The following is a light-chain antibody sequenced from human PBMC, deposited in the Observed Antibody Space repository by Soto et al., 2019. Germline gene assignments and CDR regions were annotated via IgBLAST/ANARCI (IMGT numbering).Light chain of an antibody. J-gene: IGKJ3*01. V-gene: IGKV1-39*01. CDR3: QQSYSSPFT. CDR2: AAS. CDR1: QSISSY. Sequence: DIQLTQSPSSLSASVGDRVTITCRARQSISSYLNWYQQKPGKAPKSLIYAASSLQSEVPSRFSGSGSGTDFTLTISSLQPEDFATYFCQQSYSSPFTFGPVTKVYIK.